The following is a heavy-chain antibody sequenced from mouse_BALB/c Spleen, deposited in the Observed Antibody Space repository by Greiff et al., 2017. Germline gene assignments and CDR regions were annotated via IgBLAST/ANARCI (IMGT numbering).Heavy chain of an antibody. D-gene: IGHD2-10*02. V-gene: IGHV5-17*02. CDR2: ISSGSSTI. CDR1: GFTFSSYA. Sequence: EVKLMESGGGLVQPGGSLKLSCAASGFTFSSYAMSWVRQTPEKRLEWVAYISSGSSTIYYADTVKGRFTISRDNPKNTLFLQMTSLRSEDTAMYYCARGRYGNYDYWGQGTTLTVSS. CDR3: ARGRYGNYDY. J-gene: IGHJ2*01.